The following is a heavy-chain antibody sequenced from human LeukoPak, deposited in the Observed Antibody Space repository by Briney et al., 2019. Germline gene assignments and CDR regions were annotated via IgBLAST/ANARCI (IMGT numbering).Heavy chain of an antibody. CDR3: ARHFSLTRLERPFDY. V-gene: IGHV3-7*01. CDR1: GFTFSIYW. D-gene: IGHD1-1*01. J-gene: IGHJ4*02. CDR2: LNQDGSDK. Sequence: GGSLRLSCAASGFTFSIYWMTWVRQAPGKGLEWVANLNQDGSDKYYVDSVKGRFTISRDNAKNSLYLQMNSLRAEDTAVYYCARHFSLTRLERPFDYWGQGTLVTVSS.